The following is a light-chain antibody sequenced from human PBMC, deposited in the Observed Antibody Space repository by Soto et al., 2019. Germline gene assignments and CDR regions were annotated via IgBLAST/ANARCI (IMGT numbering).Light chain of an antibody. CDR1: QSVTNDY. CDR3: QHYDGSPRT. Sequence: ETVLTQSPATVSLSPGERATLYCRTGQSVTNDYLAWYQHKPGQAPRLLVYGIFNRATGVPARFSGSGSGTDFTLTISGLEAEESAVYYCQHYDGSPRTFGQGTKVEIK. V-gene: IGKV3-20*01. CDR2: GIF. J-gene: IGKJ2*01.